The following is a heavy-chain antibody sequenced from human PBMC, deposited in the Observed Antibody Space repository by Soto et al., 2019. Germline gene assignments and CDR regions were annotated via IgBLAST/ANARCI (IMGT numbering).Heavy chain of an antibody. D-gene: IGHD5-18*01. Sequence: GGSLRLSCAASGFTFSSYGMHWVRQAPGKGLEWVAVIWYDGSNKYYADSVKGRFTISRDNSKNTLYLQMNSLRAEDTAVYYCARDLSAVDTAMVQPIDYWGQGTLVTVSS. CDR1: GFTFSSYG. V-gene: IGHV3-33*01. J-gene: IGHJ4*02. CDR3: ARDLSAVDTAMVQPIDY. CDR2: IWYDGSNK.